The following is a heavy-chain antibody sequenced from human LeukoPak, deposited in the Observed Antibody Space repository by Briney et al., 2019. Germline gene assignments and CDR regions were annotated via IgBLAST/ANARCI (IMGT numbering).Heavy chain of an antibody. J-gene: IGHJ4*02. CDR2: FYSGGST. Sequence: GGSLRLSCAASGFTVSDNYMSWVRQAPGKGLEWVSVFYSGGSTRYADSVKGRFTISRDNSKNTLYLQMNSLRTEDTAVYCCARGGSYFDISGYYFYWGQGTLVTVSS. V-gene: IGHV3-66*01. D-gene: IGHD3-22*01. CDR1: GFTVSDNY. CDR3: ARGGSYFDISGYYFY.